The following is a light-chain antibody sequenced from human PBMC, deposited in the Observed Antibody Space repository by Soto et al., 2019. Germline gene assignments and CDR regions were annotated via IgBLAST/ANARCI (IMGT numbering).Light chain of an antibody. J-gene: IGKJ5*01. V-gene: IGKV3-11*01. Sequence: EIVLTQSPATLSLSPGERVTLSCRASQSVSSYLAWYQQKPGQAPRLLIYDASNRTTGIPARFSGSGSGTGSTLTISSIEAEYFAVYYCQQQSNLPPITFGQGTRLEIK. CDR2: DAS. CDR1: QSVSSY. CDR3: QQQSNLPPIT.